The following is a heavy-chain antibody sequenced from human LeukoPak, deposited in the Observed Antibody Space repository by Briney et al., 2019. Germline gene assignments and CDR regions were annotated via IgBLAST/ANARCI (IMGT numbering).Heavy chain of an antibody. CDR3: ARDQSTMVRGVMGN. Sequence: GGSLRLSCAASGFTFSDYYMSWIRQAPGKGLEWVSYISSSGSTIYYADSVKGRLTISRDNAKNSLYLQMNSLRAEDTAVYYCARDQSTMVRGVMGNWGQGTLVTVSS. D-gene: IGHD3-10*01. CDR2: ISSSGSTI. V-gene: IGHV3-11*01. J-gene: IGHJ4*02. CDR1: GFTFSDYY.